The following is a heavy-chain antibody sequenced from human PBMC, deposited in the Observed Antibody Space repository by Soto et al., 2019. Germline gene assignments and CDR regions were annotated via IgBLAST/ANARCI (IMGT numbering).Heavy chain of an antibody. CDR2: IWYDGTEK. D-gene: IGHD1-26*01. CDR3: ARDFASGWLDS. J-gene: IGHJ5*01. CDR1: GFRFSDYG. Sequence: GGSLRLSCAASGFRFSDYGMHWIRLAPGRGLEWVSLIWYDGTEKKYAGSVKGRFTISRDNSKNMLSLQMNNLRGEDSAVYYCARDFASGWLDSWGQGALVTVSS. V-gene: IGHV3-33*08.